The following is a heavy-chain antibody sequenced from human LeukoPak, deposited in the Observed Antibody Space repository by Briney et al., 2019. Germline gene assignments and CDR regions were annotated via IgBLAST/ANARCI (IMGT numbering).Heavy chain of an antibody. CDR2: IKPDGSGK. J-gene: IGHJ4*02. Sequence: GGSLRLSCAASGFAFSSYWMTWGRQAPGKGLEWVANIKPDGSGKNYVDSVRGRFTISRDNAKNSLYLQMKGLRAEDTAVYYCARGGYSYGPYDYWGQGTLVTVSS. D-gene: IGHD5-18*01. CDR3: ARGGYSYGPYDY. V-gene: IGHV3-7*03. CDR1: GFAFSSYW.